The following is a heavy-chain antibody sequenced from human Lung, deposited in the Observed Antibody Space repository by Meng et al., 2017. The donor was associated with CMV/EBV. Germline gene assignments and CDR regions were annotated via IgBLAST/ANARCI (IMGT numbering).Heavy chain of an antibody. CDR2: INSDGTST. CDR1: GFTFSSYW. J-gene: IGHJ4*02. V-gene: IGHV3-74*01. Sequence: GESLKISCPASGFTFSSYWMHWVRQAPGKGLVWVSRINSDGTSTSYADSVKGRFTISRDNAKNTLYLQMNSLRAEDTAVYYCARESVGWGYYGDSEKYFDYWGQGTLVTVSS. D-gene: IGHD4-17*01. CDR3: ARESVGWGYYGDSEKYFDY.